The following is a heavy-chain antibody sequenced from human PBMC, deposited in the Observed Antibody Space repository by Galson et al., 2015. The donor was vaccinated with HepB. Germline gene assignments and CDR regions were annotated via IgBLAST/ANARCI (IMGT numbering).Heavy chain of an antibody. CDR3: ARLYGDYGGGYYYYYYGMDV. Sequence: LSLTCSVSGGSISSYYWSWIRQPPGKGLEWIGHIYYSGTTNYNPSLKSRITMSVDTSKNQFSLKLSSVTAADTAVYYCARLYGDYGGGYYYYYYGMDVWGQGTTVTVSS. CDR1: GGSISSYY. D-gene: IGHD4-17*01. CDR2: IYYSGTT. J-gene: IGHJ6*02. V-gene: IGHV4-59*01.